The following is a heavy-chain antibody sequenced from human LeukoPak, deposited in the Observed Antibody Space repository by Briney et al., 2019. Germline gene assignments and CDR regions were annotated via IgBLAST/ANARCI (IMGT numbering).Heavy chain of an antibody. Sequence: GGSLRLSCVASGFPFSSYGMHWVRQAPGKGLEWVAVIWSVGGAEYYADSVKGRFTISRDNSKNMLFLQMNSLRAEDTAVYYCARDLKLETYYYYYGMDVWGQGTTVTVSS. J-gene: IGHJ6*02. V-gene: IGHV3-33*01. CDR1: GFPFSSYG. D-gene: IGHD1-1*01. CDR2: IWSVGGAE. CDR3: ARDLKLETYYYYYGMDV.